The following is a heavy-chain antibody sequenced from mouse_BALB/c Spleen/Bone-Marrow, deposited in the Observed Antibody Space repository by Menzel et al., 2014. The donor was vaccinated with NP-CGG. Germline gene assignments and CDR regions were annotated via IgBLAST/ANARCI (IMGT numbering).Heavy chain of an antibody. D-gene: IGHD2-10*02. CDR2: IYPGDGDT. V-gene: IGHV1-80*01. J-gene: IGHJ2*01. Sequence: QVQLKDSGAELVRPGSSVKISCKASGYAFSSYWMNWVKQRPGQGLEWIGQIYPGDGDTNYNGKFKGKATLTADKSSSTAYMQLSSLTSEDSAVYFSARQYGNYFDYWGQGTTLTVSS. CDR3: ARQYGNYFDY. CDR1: GYAFSSYW.